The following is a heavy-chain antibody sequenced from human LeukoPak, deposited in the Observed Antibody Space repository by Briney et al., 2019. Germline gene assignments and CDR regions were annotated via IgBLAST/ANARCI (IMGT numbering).Heavy chain of an antibody. Sequence: PSETLSPTCSVSGGSISGHYWSWIRQPPGKELEWIGYIFITGNTIYNPSLSSRVTMSLDTSKNQFSLKLSSVTAADTAVYYCARFAYCGTGCWYYFDFWGRGMLVTVSS. CDR2: IFITGNT. V-gene: IGHV4-4*09. CDR1: GGSISGHY. D-gene: IGHD2-21*02. J-gene: IGHJ4*02. CDR3: ARFAYCGTGCWYYFDF.